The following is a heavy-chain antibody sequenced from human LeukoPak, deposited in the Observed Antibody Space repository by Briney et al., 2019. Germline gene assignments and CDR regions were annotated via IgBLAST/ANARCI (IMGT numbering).Heavy chain of an antibody. CDR1: GYTFTGYY. J-gene: IGHJ4*02. Sequence: ASVKVSCKASGYTFTGYYMHWVRQAPGQGLEWMGRINPNSGGTNYAQKFQGRVTITTDESTSTAYMELSSLRSEDTAVYYCASNYYDSSGYYPHFDYWGQGTLVTVSS. D-gene: IGHD3-22*01. CDR3: ASNYYDSSGYYPHFDY. V-gene: IGHV1-2*06. CDR2: INPNSGGT.